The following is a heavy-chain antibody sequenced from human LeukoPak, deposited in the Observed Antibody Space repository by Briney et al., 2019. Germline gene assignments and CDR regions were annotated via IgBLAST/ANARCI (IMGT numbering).Heavy chain of an antibody. J-gene: IGHJ4*02. D-gene: IGHD1-26*01. CDR3: TRGSYPGDYFDY. Sequence: GGSLRLSYAASGFTVSSNYMSWVRQAPGKGLEWVSVIYSGGSTYYADSVKGRFTISRDNSKNTLYLQMNSLKSEDTAVYYCTRGSYPGDYFDYWGQGTLVTVSS. CDR1: GFTVSSNY. CDR2: IYSGGST. V-gene: IGHV3-53*01.